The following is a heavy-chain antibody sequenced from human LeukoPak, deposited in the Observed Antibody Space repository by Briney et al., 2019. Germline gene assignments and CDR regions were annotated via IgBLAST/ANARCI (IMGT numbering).Heavy chain of an antibody. V-gene: IGHV4-39*07. CDR3: ASRWLLPFDY. Sequence: PSETLSLTCTVSGGSISSDSYYWGWIRQPPGKGLEWIGSIYYTGSTYYSSSLQSRVTISVDTSKNQFSLKLSSVTAADTAVYYCASRWLLPFDYWGQGTLVTVSS. CDR1: GGSISSDSYY. CDR2: IYYTGST. D-gene: IGHD3-22*01. J-gene: IGHJ4*02.